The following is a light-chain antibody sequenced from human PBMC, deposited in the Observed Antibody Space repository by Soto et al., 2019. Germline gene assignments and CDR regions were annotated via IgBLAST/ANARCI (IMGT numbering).Light chain of an antibody. CDR1: QTIDSW. V-gene: IGKV1-5*01. CDR2: AAS. Sequence: DIQMTQSPSTLSASVGDRVTITCRASQTIDSWLAWYQQRPGKPPNLLIYAASILQSGVPSRFSGSGSGTDFTLTISSLQPEDFATYYCLQDYSFPWTFGQGTKVDIK. J-gene: IGKJ1*01. CDR3: LQDYSFPWT.